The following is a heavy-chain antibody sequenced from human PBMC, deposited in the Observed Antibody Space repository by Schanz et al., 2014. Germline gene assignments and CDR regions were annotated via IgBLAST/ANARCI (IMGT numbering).Heavy chain of an antibody. Sequence: QVQLQESGPGLVKPSDTLSLTCAVSGYSINTSDWWGWIRQPPGKGLEWIGYIYYSGSTYYNPSLKSRVTMSVDTSKTQFSLKLRSVTAVDTAVYYCASKGLTTDAFDIWGQGTMVTVS. CDR1: GYSINTSDW. CDR3: ASKGLTTDAFDI. J-gene: IGHJ3*02. CDR2: IYYSGST. D-gene: IGHD2-8*01. V-gene: IGHV4-28*07.